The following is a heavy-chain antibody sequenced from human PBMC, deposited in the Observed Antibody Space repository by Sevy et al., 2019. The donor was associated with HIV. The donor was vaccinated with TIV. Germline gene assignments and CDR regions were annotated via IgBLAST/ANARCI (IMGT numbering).Heavy chain of an antibody. Sequence: GGSLRLSCAASGFTFSSYSMNWVRQAPGKGLEWVSSISSSSSYIYYADSVKGRFTISRDNAKNSLYLQMNSLRAEDTAVYYCARKRFGYGSVSNWFDPWGQGTLVTVSS. D-gene: IGHD3-10*01. CDR1: GFTFSSYS. CDR2: ISSSSSYI. CDR3: ARKRFGYGSVSNWFDP. J-gene: IGHJ5*02. V-gene: IGHV3-21*01.